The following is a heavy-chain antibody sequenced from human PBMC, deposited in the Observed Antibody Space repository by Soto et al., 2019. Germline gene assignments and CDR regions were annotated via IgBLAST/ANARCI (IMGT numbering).Heavy chain of an antibody. CDR3: AVPLLRYWANWFDP. D-gene: IGHD3-9*01. J-gene: IGHJ5*02. V-gene: IGHV4-39*01. CDR1: GGSISSSRYY. Sequence: QLQLQESGPGLVKPSETLSLTCTVSGGSISSSRYYWGWIRQPPGKGLEWIGSIYYSGSTYYNPSLKSRVTISVDTSKNQFSLKLSSVTAADTAVYYCAVPLLRYWANWFDPWGQGTLVTVSS. CDR2: IYYSGST.